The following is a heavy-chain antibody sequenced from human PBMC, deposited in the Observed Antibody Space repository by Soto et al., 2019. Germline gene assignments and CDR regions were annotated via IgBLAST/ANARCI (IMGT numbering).Heavy chain of an antibody. J-gene: IGHJ6*02. Sequence: PSETLSLTCTVSGGSVSSGSYYWSWIRQPPGKGLDWIGYIYYSGSTNYNPSLKSRVTISVDTSKNQFSLKLSYVTAADTAVHYCGRALKYQLLYPHLGAYYHYYGMEVWGQGTTVTVSS. CDR3: GRALKYQLLYPHLGAYYHYYGMEV. D-gene: IGHD2-2*02. CDR1: GGSVSSGSYY. V-gene: IGHV4-61*01. CDR2: IYYSGST.